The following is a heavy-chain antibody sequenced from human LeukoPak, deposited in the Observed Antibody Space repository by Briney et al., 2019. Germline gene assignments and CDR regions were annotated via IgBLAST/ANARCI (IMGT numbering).Heavy chain of an antibody. V-gene: IGHV3-30*18. CDR2: ISYDGSNK. J-gene: IGHJ4*02. CDR3: AKDYYDSSGSSDY. CDR1: GFTFSSYG. Sequence: GGSLRLSCAASGFTFSSYGMHWVRQAPGKGLERVAVISYDGSNKYYADSVKGRFTISRDNSKNTLYLQMNSLRAEDTAVYYCAKDYYDSSGSSDYWGQGTLVTVSS. D-gene: IGHD3-22*01.